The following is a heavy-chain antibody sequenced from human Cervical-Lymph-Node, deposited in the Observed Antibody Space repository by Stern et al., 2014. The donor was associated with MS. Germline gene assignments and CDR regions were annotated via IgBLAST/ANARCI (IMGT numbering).Heavy chain of an antibody. V-gene: IGHV3-21*01. D-gene: IGHD6-13*01. Sequence: EVQLVQSGGGLVKPGGSLRLSCAASGFTFSSYSMNWVRQAQGKGLEWVSSISSSSSYIYYADSVKGRFTISRDNAKNSLYLQMNSLRAEDTAVYYCAKEDAIAAAGNFDYWGQGTLVTVSS. CDR2: ISSSSSYI. J-gene: IGHJ4*02. CDR3: AKEDAIAAAGNFDY. CDR1: GFTFSSYS.